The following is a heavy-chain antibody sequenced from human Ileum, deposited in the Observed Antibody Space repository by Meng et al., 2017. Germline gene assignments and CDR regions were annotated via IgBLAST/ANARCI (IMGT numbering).Heavy chain of an antibody. V-gene: IGHV4-61*08. CDR2: IYYSGGT. CDR1: GGSISSDGYY. J-gene: IGHJ4*02. CDR3: ASGNSKWEPFDY. D-gene: IGHD1-26*01. Sequence: QVQLQEAGPGRGKPAQTRSLTCTGTGGSISSDGYYWSWIRQHPGKGLEWIGYIYYSGGTNYNPSLKSRVTISVDTSKNQFSLKLSSVTAADTAVYYCASGNSKWEPFDYWGQGTLVTVSS.